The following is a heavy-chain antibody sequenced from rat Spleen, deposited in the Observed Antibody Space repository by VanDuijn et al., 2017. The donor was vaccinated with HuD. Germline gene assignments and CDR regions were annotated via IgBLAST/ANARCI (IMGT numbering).Heavy chain of an antibody. CDR2: ISTSGGST. J-gene: IGHJ2*01. V-gene: IGHV5-46*01. CDR1: GFTFRSFA. D-gene: IGHD1-10*01. Sequence: EVQLVESGGGLVQPGRSLKLSCAAAGFTFRSFAMAWVRQAPKKGLEWVATISTSGGSTYYRDSVKGRFTISRDNPKSTLFLQMDSLRSEDTATYYCTTTWNFDYWGQGVMVTVSS. CDR3: TTTWNFDY.